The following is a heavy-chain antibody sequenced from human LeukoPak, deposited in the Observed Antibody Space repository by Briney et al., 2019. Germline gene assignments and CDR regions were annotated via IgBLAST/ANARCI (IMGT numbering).Heavy chain of an antibody. J-gene: IGHJ5*02. D-gene: IGHD1-7*01. V-gene: IGHV3-53*01. CDR2: IYSGGNT. CDR1: GFTVSSYC. CDR3: AKENWNYGNWFDP. Sequence: GGSLRLSCKASGFTVSSYCMSWVRQAPGKGLEWVALIYSGGNTDYADSVKGRFTISRDDSKNTLYIQMNSLRAEDTAVYYCAKENWNYGNWFDPWGQGTLVTVSS.